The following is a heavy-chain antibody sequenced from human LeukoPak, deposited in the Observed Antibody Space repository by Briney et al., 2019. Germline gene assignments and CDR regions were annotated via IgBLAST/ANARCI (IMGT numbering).Heavy chain of an antibody. CDR2: MYYTGSA. Sequence: SGTLSLTCTVSGGSISSTNYYWGWIRQPPGKGLEWIANMYYTGSASYNPSLKSRVTISIDTSKNQFSLKLSSVTVADTAVYFCASRNYGSGRSDYWGQGTLVTVSS. J-gene: IGHJ4*02. D-gene: IGHD3-10*01. CDR1: GGSISSTNYY. CDR3: ASRNYGSGRSDY. V-gene: IGHV4-39*01.